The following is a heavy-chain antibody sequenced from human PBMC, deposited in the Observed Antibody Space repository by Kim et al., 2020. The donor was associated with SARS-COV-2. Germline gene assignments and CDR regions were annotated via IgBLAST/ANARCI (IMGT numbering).Heavy chain of an antibody. V-gene: IGHV1-46*01. J-gene: IGHJ5*02. D-gene: IGHD2-15*01. CDR3: ARGDPNIVVVVAGWFDP. Sequence: ASVKVSCKASGYTFTSYYMHWVRQAPGQGLEWMGIINPSGGSTSYAQKFQGRVTMTRDTSTSTVYMELSSLRSEDTAVYYCARGDPNIVVVVAGWFDPWGQGTLVTVSS. CDR2: INPSGGST. CDR1: GYTFTSYY.